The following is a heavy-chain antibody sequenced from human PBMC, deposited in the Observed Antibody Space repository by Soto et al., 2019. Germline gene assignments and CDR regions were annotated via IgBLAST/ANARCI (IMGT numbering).Heavy chain of an antibody. V-gene: IGHV1-46*01. J-gene: IGHJ4*02. D-gene: IGHD3-9*01. CDR3: ARSADYDILTGHGFDY. Sequence: ASVKVSCKSSGYTFTSYYMHWVRQAPGQGLEWMGIINPDGGSTSYAQKFQGRVTMTTDTSTSTAYMELRSLGYDDTAVFYCARSADYDILTGHGFDYWGQGTLVTVSS. CDR1: GYTFTSYY. CDR2: INPDGGST.